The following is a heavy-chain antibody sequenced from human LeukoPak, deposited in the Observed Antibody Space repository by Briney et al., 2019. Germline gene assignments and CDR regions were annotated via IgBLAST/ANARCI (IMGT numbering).Heavy chain of an antibody. J-gene: IGHJ4*02. CDR2: ISSSSSYI. V-gene: IGHV3-21*01. CDR1: GFTFSSYS. Sequence: GGSLRLSSAASGFTFSSYSMNWVRQAPGKGLEWVSSISSSSSYIYYADSVKGRFTISRDNAKNSLYLQMNSLRAEDTAVYYCASSKGYSSSRYFDFWGQGTLVTVSS. CDR3: ASSKGYSSSRYFDF. D-gene: IGHD6-13*01.